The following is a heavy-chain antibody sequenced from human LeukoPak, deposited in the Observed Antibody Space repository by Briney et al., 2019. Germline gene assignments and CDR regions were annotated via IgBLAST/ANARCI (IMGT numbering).Heavy chain of an antibody. CDR3: ARASGIYGSGWYFDY. CDR2: INGGGYNT. V-gene: IGHV3-23*01. J-gene: IGHJ4*02. CDR1: GFTFNNYI. Sequence: GGSLRLSCAASGFTFNNYIMSWVRQAPGKGLEWVSTINGGGYNTYYADSVKGRFTISRDNSKNTLSLQVNTLRAEDTAVYYCARASGIYGSGWYFDYWGQGTLVTVSS. D-gene: IGHD6-19*01.